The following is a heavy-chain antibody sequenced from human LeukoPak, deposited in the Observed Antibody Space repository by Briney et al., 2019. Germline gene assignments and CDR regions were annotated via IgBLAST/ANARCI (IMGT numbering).Heavy chain of an antibody. CDR2: ISGSGGST. V-gene: IGHV3-23*01. Sequence: GGSLRLSCAASGFTFSSYVMRWVRQAPGKGLEWVSSISGSGGSTYYADSVKGRFTMSRDNSKNTLYLQMNSLRAEDTAVYYCAKDWDYYGSGSYSDYWGQGTLVTVSS. D-gene: IGHD3-10*01. J-gene: IGHJ4*02. CDR1: GFTFSSYV. CDR3: AKDWDYYGSGSYSDY.